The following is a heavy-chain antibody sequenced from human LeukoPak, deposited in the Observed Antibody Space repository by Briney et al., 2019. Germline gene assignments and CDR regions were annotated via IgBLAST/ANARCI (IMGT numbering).Heavy chain of an antibody. CDR1: GFTLRNYF. V-gene: IGHV3-7*02. Sequence: GGSLRLSCGASGFTLRNYFMSGGRRTPGKGLEWVAKINQDGSGKYYVDPVEGRFTISRDNASNLLFLQMNSLRPEDTAVYYCAITLVRGVLNHPGYWGRGTLVTVSS. CDR2: INQDGSGK. CDR3: AITLVRGVLNHPGY. J-gene: IGHJ4*02. D-gene: IGHD3-10*01.